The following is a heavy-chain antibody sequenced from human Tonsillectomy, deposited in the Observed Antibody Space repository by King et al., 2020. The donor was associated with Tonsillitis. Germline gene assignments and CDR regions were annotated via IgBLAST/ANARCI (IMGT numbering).Heavy chain of an antibody. CDR1: GFTFSSYA. V-gene: IGHV3-23*04. CDR3: AKNRHVLRWFGALPGGAFDI. D-gene: IGHD3-10*01. Sequence: VQLVESGGGLVQPGGSLRLSCAASGFTFSSYAMSWVRQAPGKGLEWVSAXXGSGGXTYYADSVKGRFTISRDNSKNTLYLKMNSLSAEDTAVYYCAKNRHVLRWFGALPGGAFDIWGQGKMVTVSS. J-gene: IGHJ3*02. CDR2: XXGSGGXT.